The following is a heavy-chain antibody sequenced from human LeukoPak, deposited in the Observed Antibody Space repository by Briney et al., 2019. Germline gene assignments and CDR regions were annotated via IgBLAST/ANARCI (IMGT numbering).Heavy chain of an antibody. Sequence: SETLSLTCTVSGGSISSSSYYWGWIRQPPGKGLEWIGSIYYSGSTYYNPSLKSRVTISVDTSKNQFSLKLSSVTAADTAVYYCARGLPRTLLWFGELRPNWFDPWGQGTLVTVSS. J-gene: IGHJ5*02. CDR2: IYYSGST. CDR3: ARGLPRTLLWFGELRPNWFDP. D-gene: IGHD3-10*01. V-gene: IGHV4-39*01. CDR1: GGSISSSSYY.